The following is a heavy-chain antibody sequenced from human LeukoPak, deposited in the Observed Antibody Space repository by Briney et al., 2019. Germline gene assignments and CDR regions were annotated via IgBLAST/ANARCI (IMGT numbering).Heavy chain of an antibody. CDR2: IYHSGST. V-gene: IGHV4-30-2*01. CDR3: ASIPVTARPDY. CDR1: GGSISSGGYS. D-gene: IGHD6-6*01. Sequence: SQTLSLTCAVSGGSISSGGYSWSWIRQPPGKGLEWIGYIYHSGSTYYNPSLKSRVTISVDRSKNQFSLKLSSVTAADTAVYYCASIPVTARPDYWGQGTLVTVSS. J-gene: IGHJ4*02.